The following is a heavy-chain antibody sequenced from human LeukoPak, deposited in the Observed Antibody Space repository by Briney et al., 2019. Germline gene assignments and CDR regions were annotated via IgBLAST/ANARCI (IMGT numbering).Heavy chain of an antibody. J-gene: IGHJ4*02. Sequence: GGSLRLSCTASGFSFGDYAMSWFRQAPGRGLEWVTFIRSKVYGGTTGYAASVKGRFTISRDDSKSIAYLQMNSLKTEDTAVYYCTTYYYESSGYYRDYWGQGTLVTVSS. CDR2: IRSKVYGGTT. D-gene: IGHD3-22*01. CDR1: GFSFGDYA. V-gene: IGHV3-49*03. CDR3: TTYYYESSGYYRDY.